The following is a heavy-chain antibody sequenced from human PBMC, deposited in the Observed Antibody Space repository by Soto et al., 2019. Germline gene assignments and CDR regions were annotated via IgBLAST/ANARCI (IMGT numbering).Heavy chain of an antibody. Sequence: SETLSLTCFVSGASISSTYWWSWVRQTPGKRLEWIGQIYHTGTTSYNPSLKNRVTITLDKSNKQFSLRLTSMTAADTAVYYCATLPPRIVVVMTDLPTWGQGTLVTVSS. CDR3: ATLPPRIVVVMTDLPT. CDR1: GASISSTYW. D-gene: IGHD2-15*01. J-gene: IGHJ5*02. V-gene: IGHV4-4*02. CDR2: IYHTGTT.